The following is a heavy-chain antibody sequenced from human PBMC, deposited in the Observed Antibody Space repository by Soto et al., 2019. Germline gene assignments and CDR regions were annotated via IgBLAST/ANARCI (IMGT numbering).Heavy chain of an antibody. CDR1: GFSFGDYA. CDR3: AKSRGGTANGLDV. Sequence: DVQLVESGGDLVQPGRSLRLSCAASGFSFGDYAMHWVRQAPGKGLEWVSGISWKSASIGYADSVKGRFTISRDNAKNSLYLQMNSLSAEDTALYHRAKSRGGTANGLDVWGQGTTVTVSS. D-gene: IGHD2-15*01. V-gene: IGHV3-9*01. CDR2: ISWKSASI. J-gene: IGHJ6*02.